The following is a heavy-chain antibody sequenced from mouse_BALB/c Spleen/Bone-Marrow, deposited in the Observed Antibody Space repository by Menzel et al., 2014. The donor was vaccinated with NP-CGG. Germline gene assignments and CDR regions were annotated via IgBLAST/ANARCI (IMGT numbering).Heavy chain of an antibody. D-gene: IGHD1-1*01. V-gene: IGHV5-12*02. CDR3: TRESYGYAMDH. Sequence: EVKLVEPGGGLVQPGGSLKLSCATSGFTFSEYYMYWVRQTPDRRMERVAYIRNGAGSTYYPETVKGRLTISRDNAKNTLYLQMIRLKSEDTAMYDCTRESYGYAMDHGGQGTPVTVS. CDR2: IRNGAGST. CDR1: GFTFSEYY. J-gene: IGHJ4*01.